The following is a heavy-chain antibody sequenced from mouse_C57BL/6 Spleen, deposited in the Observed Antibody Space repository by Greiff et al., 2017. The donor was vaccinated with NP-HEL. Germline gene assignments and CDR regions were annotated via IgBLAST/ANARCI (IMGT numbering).Heavy chain of an antibody. V-gene: IGHV2-6-1*01. CDR1: GFSLTSYG. CDR3: ARHYDYDLYYAMDY. Sequence: QVQLKESGPGLVAPSQSLSITCTVSGFSLTSYGVHWVRQPPGKGLEWLVVIWSDGSTTYNSALKSRLSISKDNSKSQVFLKMNSLQTDDTAMYYCARHYDYDLYYAMDYWGQGTSVTVSS. J-gene: IGHJ4*01. D-gene: IGHD2-4*01. CDR2: IWSDGST.